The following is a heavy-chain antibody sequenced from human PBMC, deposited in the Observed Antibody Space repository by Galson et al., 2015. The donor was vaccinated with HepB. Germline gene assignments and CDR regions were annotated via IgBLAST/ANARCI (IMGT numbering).Heavy chain of an antibody. J-gene: IGHJ4*02. D-gene: IGHD3-10*01. CDR1: GYTFTRFG. CDR3: ARAFSGEMNVQNFDS. Sequence: SVKVSCKASGYTFTRFGINWLRQAPGQGLEWMGRIIVYSGNANYAQKLQGRVTMTTDTFTNTAYMEMSSLRSDDTAVYYCARAFSGEMNVQNFDSWGQGTLVTVSS. V-gene: IGHV1-18*01. CDR2: IIVYSGNA.